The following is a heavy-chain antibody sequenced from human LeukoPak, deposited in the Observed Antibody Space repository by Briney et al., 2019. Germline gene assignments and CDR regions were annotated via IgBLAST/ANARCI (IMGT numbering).Heavy chain of an antibody. CDR1: GFTFNTYW. V-gene: IGHV3-74*03. CDR2: VHREGTTT. Sequence: PGGSLRLSCAASGFTFNTYWMHWVRQAPGKGLVWVARVHREGTTTAYADSVKGRFTISRDNAKNTLNLQMTNLRAEDTAVYYCARDSDWILFDYWGRGTLVTVSS. J-gene: IGHJ4*02. D-gene: IGHD3/OR15-3a*01. CDR3: ARDSDWILFDY.